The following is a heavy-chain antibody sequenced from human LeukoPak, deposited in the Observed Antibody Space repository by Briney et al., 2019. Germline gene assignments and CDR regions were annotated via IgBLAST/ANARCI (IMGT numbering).Heavy chain of an antibody. CDR2: IIPIFGTA. CDR1: GGTFSSYA. J-gene: IGHJ6*03. D-gene: IGHD5/OR15-5a*01. V-gene: IGHV1-69*05. Sequence: GASVKVSCKASGGTFSSYAISWVRQAPGQGLEWMGGIIPIFGTANYAQKFQGRVTITTDESTSTAYMELSSLRSEDTAVYYCARDSTKRLGSGHYYYYYMDVWGKGTTVTVSS. CDR3: ARDSTKRLGSGHYYYYYMDV.